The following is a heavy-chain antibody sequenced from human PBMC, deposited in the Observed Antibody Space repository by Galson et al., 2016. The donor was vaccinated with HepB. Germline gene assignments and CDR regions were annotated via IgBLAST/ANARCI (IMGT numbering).Heavy chain of an antibody. V-gene: IGHV3-33*01. CDR2: IWYDGSNN. CDR1: GFTFSSYG. D-gene: IGHD4-17*01. J-gene: IGHJ6*02. Sequence: SLRLSCAASGFTFSSYGMHWVRQAPGKGLKWVAVIWYDGSNNQFADSVKGRFTISRDNSKNPVYLQMNSLRAEDTAVYYCARGDYGAYSPFGMDVWGQGTTVTVSS. CDR3: ARGDYGAYSPFGMDV.